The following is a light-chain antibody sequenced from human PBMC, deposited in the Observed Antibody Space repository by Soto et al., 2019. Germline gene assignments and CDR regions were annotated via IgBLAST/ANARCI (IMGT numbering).Light chain of an antibody. J-gene: IGKJ1*01. V-gene: IGKV3-20*01. CDR2: GVS. Sequence: EVVLPKSPGTLSLTTVARATLSCRSSQSVSSSYLAWYQKNPGQDHRLLIYGVSSRATGIKDRFSGIGSGTDFTLTISRLEPEDFTVDDGQQYGTSSRTCGQVTKGDIK. CDR3: QQYGTSSRT. CDR1: QSVSSSY.